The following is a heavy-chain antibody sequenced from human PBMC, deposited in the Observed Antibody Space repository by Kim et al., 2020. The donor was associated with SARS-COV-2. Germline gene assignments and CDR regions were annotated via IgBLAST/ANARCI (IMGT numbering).Heavy chain of an antibody. D-gene: IGHD6-6*01. Sequence: SETLSLTCAVYGGSFSGYYWSWIRQPPGKGLEWIGEINHSGSTNYNPSLKSRVTISVDTSKNQFSLKLSSVTAADTAVYYCARGNYRGIAARPLRSSRGMDVWGQGTTVTVSS. J-gene: IGHJ6*02. CDR1: GGSFSGYY. V-gene: IGHV4-34*01. CDR3: ARGNYRGIAARPLRSSRGMDV. CDR2: INHSGST.